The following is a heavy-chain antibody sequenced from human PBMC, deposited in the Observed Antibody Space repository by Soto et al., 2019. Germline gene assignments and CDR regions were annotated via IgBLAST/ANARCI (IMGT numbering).Heavy chain of an antibody. CDR2: IYPGDSDT. CDR3: ARGEHYDILADL. J-gene: IGHJ2*01. CDR1: GSGVPSYW. D-gene: IGHD3-9*01. Sequence: MEISCTGSGSGVPSYWICWVRQMPGKGLEWMGIIYPGDSDTRYSPSFQGQVTISADKSISTAYLQWSSLKASDTAMYYCARGEHYDILADLWGRGTLVTVSS. V-gene: IGHV5-51*01.